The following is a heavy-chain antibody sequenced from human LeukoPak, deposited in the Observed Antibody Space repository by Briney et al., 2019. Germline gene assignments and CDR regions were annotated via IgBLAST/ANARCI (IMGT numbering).Heavy chain of an antibody. CDR3: AKGSPWIQLWP. CDR2: ISYDGSNK. CDR1: GFTFSRYG. D-gene: IGHD5-18*01. J-gene: IGHJ5*02. Sequence: GGSLRLSCAASGFTFSRYGMHWVRQAPGKGLQWVAVISYDGSNKYYADSVKGRFTISRDNSKNTLYLQMNSLRAEDTAVYYCAKGSPWIQLWPWGQGTLVTVSS. V-gene: IGHV3-30*18.